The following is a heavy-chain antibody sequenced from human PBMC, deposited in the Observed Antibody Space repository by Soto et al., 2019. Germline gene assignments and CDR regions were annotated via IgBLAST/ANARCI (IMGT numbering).Heavy chain of an antibody. Sequence: QVQLQESGPGLVKPSETLSLTCTVSGGSISSYYWSWIRQPPGKGLEWIGYIYYSGSTNYNPSLKSRVTISVDTSKNQFSLKLSSVIAADTAVYYCARSRIEAAGTVYHWGQGTLVTVSS. V-gene: IGHV4-59*08. CDR2: IYYSGST. CDR1: GGSISSYY. D-gene: IGHD6-13*01. CDR3: ARSRIEAAGTVYH. J-gene: IGHJ5*02.